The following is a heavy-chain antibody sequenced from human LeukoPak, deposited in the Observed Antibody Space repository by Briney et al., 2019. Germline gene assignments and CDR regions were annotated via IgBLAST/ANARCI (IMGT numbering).Heavy chain of an antibody. CDR1: GYSISSGYY. CDR3: ARSSRPRTMIVVVPRRGNWFDP. CDR2: INHSGST. Sequence: PSETLSLTCTVSGYSISSGYYWGWIRQPPGKGLEWIGEINHSGSTSYNPSLKSRVTISLDTSKNQFSLKLSSVTAADTAVYYCARSSRPRTMIVVVPRRGNWFDPWGQGTLVTVSS. V-gene: IGHV4-38-2*02. D-gene: IGHD3-22*01. J-gene: IGHJ5*02.